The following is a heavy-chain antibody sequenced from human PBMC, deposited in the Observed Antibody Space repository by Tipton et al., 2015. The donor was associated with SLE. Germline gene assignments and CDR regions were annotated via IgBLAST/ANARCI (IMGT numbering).Heavy chain of an antibody. CDR2: ISSSSSTI. CDR1: GFTFSSYE. V-gene: IGHV3-48*03. D-gene: IGHD3-22*01. Sequence: GSLRLSCAASGFTFSSYEMNWVRQAPGKGLEWVSYISSSSSTIYYADSVKGRFTISRDNAKNSLYLQMNSLRAEDTAVYYCARDAPFMIVVEGRAFDIWGQGTMVTVSS. CDR3: ARDAPFMIVVEGRAFDI. J-gene: IGHJ3*02.